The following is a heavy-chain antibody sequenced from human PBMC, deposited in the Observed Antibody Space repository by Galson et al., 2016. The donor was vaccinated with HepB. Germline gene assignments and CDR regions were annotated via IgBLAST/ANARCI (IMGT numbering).Heavy chain of an antibody. J-gene: IGHJ4*02. Sequence: SLRLSCAASGFTFSRFWMHWVRQVPGKGLVWVARIKYDGSYANYADSVKGRFTISRDNAKSSFYLQMNNLRAEDTGVYYCARDMYTTARDYWGQGTLVTVSS. D-gene: IGHD2/OR15-2a*01. V-gene: IGHV3-74*01. CDR1: GFTFSRFW. CDR2: IKYDGSYA. CDR3: ARDMYTTARDY.